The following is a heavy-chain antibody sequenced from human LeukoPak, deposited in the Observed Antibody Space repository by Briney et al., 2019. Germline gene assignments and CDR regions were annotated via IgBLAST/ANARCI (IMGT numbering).Heavy chain of an antibody. CDR2: ITHDGST. CDR1: GGSFSDYY. Sequence: SETLSLTCAVYGGSFSDYYWSWLRQPPGKGLEWIGEITHDGSTNYNPSLKSRVTISLDTSKNQFSLKLSSVTAADTAVYYCARDRPVPKAPVTMRAELDYWGQGTLVTVSS. D-gene: IGHD3-22*01. V-gene: IGHV4-34*01. J-gene: IGHJ4*02. CDR3: ARDRPVPKAPVTMRAELDY.